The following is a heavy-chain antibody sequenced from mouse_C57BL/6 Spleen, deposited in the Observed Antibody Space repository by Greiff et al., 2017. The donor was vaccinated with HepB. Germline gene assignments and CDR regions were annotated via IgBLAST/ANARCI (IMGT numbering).Heavy chain of an antibody. CDR3: ARQHYYGRTRYFDV. CDR2: ISNGGGST. V-gene: IGHV5-12*01. Sequence: EVQRVESGGGLVQPGGSLKLSCAASGFTFSDYYMYWVRQTPEKRLEWVAYISNGGGSTYYPDTVKGRFTISRDNAKNTLYLQMSRLKSEDTAMYYCARQHYYGRTRYFDVWGTGTTVAVSS. CDR1: GFTFSDYY. J-gene: IGHJ1*03. D-gene: IGHD1-1*01.